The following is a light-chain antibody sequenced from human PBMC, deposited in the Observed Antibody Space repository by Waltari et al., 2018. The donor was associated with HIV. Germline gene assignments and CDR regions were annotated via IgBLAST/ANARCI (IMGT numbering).Light chain of an antibody. CDR1: QSVSSSH. Sequence: EIALPQSPGAVSLSPGERATLSCRASQSVSSSHLAWYQQRPGQAPRLLIYGTSSRATGIPDRFSGSGSGTDFTLTISRLEPEDFAVYYCQQYGSSAPLTFGGGTKVEIK. V-gene: IGKV3-20*01. J-gene: IGKJ4*01. CDR3: QQYGSSAPLT. CDR2: GTS.